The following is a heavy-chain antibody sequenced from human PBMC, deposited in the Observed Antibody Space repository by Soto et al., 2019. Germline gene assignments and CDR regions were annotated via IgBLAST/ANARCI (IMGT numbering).Heavy chain of an antibody. J-gene: IGHJ5*02. CDR1: GFTFSDYY. D-gene: IGHD6-13*01. CDR3: ASRAHYSSGWYWFDP. V-gene: IGHV3-11*01. Sequence: RGSLRLSCAASGFTFSDYYMSWIRQAPGKGLEWVSYISSSGSTIYYADSVKGRFTISRDNAKNSLYLQMNSLRAEDTAVYYCASRAHYSSGWYWFDPWGQGTLVTVSS. CDR2: ISSSGSTI.